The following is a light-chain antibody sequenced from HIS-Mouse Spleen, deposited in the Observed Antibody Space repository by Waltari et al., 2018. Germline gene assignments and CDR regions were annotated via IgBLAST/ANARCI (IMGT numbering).Light chain of an antibody. CDR1: QSVSSY. Sequence: EIVLTQSPATLSLSPGERATLSCRASQSVSSYLAWYQQKPGQAPRLLFYDASNRATGIPARFSGSGSGTDFTLTISSLEPEDFAVYYCQQRSNWWTFGQGTKVEIK. J-gene: IGKJ1*01. CDR2: DAS. CDR3: QQRSNWWT. V-gene: IGKV3-11*01.